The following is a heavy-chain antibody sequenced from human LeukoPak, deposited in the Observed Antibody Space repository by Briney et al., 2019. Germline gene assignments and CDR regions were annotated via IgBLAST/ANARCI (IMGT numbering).Heavy chain of an antibody. V-gene: IGHV3-23*01. D-gene: IGHD3-10*01. Sequence: GGSLRLSCAASGFSFSTYAMNWVRQAPGKGLEWVSAISGSSRSTYYADSVKGRFTISRDNAKNSLYLQMNSLRVEDTAVYYCAKVAKYYYGSETYYFFEHWGQGTPVTASS. J-gene: IGHJ4*02. CDR1: GFSFSTYA. CDR2: ISGSSRST. CDR3: AKVAKYYYGSETYYFFEH.